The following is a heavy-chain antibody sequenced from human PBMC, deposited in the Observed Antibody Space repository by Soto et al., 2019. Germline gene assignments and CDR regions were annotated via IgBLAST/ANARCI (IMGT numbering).Heavy chain of an antibody. Sequence: QVQLQESGPGLVKPSETLSLTCTVSGGSISSYYWSWIRQPPGKGLEWIGYIYYSGSTNYNPSLKGRVPISGDPSKKQFSLKLNSVTAADTAVYYCARRYGGTLDHWGQGTLVTVSS. CDR1: GGSISSYY. CDR3: ARRYGGTLDH. J-gene: IGHJ4*02. V-gene: IGHV4-59*08. D-gene: IGHD4-17*01. CDR2: IYYSGST.